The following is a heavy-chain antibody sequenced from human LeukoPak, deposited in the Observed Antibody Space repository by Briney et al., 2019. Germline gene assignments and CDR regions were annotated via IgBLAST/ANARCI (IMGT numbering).Heavy chain of an antibody. CDR1: GGSFSGYY. CDR3: ARDHPITMVRGVIIYDAFDI. J-gene: IGHJ3*02. CDR2: INHSGST. Sequence: SETLSLTCAVYGGSFSGYYWSWIRQPPGKGLEWIGEINHSGSTNYNPSLKSRVTMSVDTSKNQFSLKLSSVTAADTAVYYCARDHPITMVRGVIIYDAFDIWGQGTMVTVSS. V-gene: IGHV4-34*01. D-gene: IGHD3-10*01.